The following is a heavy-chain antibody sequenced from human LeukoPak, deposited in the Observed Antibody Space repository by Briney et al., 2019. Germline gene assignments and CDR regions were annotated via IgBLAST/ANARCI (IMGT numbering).Heavy chain of an antibody. CDR1: GASVSDGNYY. Sequence: SETLSLTCSVSGASVSDGNYYWSWIRQPPGKGLEWIGYMFYSESTKYNPSLKSRVTISVDTSKNQFSLKLSSVTAADTAVYYCARVSQSLDTGTTAWDWFDPWGQGTLVTVSS. J-gene: IGHJ5*02. CDR3: ARVSQSLDTGTTAWDWFDP. V-gene: IGHV4-61*01. CDR2: MFYSEST. D-gene: IGHD1-7*01.